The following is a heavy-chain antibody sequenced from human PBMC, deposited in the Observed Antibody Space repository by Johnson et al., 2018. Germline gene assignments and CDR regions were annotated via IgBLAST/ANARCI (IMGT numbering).Heavy chain of an antibody. V-gene: IGHV1-3*01. CDR2: INARNGNT. J-gene: IGHJ2*01. D-gene: IGHD2-15*01. Sequence: QVQLVESGAEVRKPGASVKLSCKDSGDTFPNYAIHWVRQAPGQRLELMGWINARNGNTKYSQRFPGRVSLTRDTSAGTAYMELSSLRFEDPAIYYCTRGEPRVSGGNWYFDLWGRGTLVTVSS. CDR1: GDTFPNYA. CDR3: TRGEPRVSGGNWYFDL.